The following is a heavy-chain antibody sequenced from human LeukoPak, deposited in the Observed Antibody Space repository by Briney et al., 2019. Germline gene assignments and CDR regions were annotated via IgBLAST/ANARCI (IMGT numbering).Heavy chain of an antibody. J-gene: IGHJ4*02. CDR2: IYYSGST. V-gene: IGHV4-39*01. D-gene: IGHD2-2*01. CDR3: ARPPGFSTSFWD. Sequence: AETLSLTCTVSGGSISGSSYYWGWIRQPPGKGLEWIGSIYYSGSTYYKPSLKSRVTISVDTSKNQFSLKLSSVTAAVTAVYYCARPPGFSTSFWDWGQGTLVTVSS. CDR1: GGSISGSSYY.